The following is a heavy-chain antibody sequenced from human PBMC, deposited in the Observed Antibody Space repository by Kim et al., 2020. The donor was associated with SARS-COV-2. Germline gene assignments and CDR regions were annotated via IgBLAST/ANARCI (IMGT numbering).Heavy chain of an antibody. CDR1: GGSFSGYY. D-gene: IGHD1-26*01. Sequence: SETLSLTCAVYGGSFSGYYWNWIRQSPGKGLEWIGESSHNGISYSNPSLKSRVTISTDTSKNKFSLNLTSVTAADTAVYYCARASMWGAFDIWGQGTMVTVSS. V-gene: IGHV4-34*01. CDR2: SSHNGIS. CDR3: ARASMWGAFDI. J-gene: IGHJ3*02.